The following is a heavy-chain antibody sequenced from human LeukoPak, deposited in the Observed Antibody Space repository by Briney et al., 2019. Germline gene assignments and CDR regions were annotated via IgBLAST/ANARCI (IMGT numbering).Heavy chain of an antibody. V-gene: IGHV1-46*01. Sequence: GASVKVSCKASGYTFTSYYMHWVRQAPGQGLEWMGIINPSGGSTSYAQKFQGRVTMTRDTSTSTVYMELSSLRSEDTAVYYRARGSGVAVVVAEYGMDVWGQGTTVTVSS. D-gene: IGHD6-19*01. CDR2: INPSGGST. J-gene: IGHJ6*02. CDR1: GYTFTSYY. CDR3: ARGSGVAVVVAEYGMDV.